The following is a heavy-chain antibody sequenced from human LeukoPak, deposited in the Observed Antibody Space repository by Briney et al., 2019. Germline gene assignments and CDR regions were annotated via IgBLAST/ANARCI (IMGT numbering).Heavy chain of an antibody. CDR2: IYYSGST. Sequence: SETLSLTCTVSGGSISSNGYYWGWIRQPPGKGLEWIGSIYYSGSTYYNPSLKSRVTISVDTSKNQFSLKLSSVTAADTAVYYCANTPLAAAGSPSAPFDPWGQGTLVTVSS. CDR3: ANTPLAAAGSPSAPFDP. D-gene: IGHD6-13*01. V-gene: IGHV4-39*01. CDR1: GGSISSNGYY. J-gene: IGHJ5*02.